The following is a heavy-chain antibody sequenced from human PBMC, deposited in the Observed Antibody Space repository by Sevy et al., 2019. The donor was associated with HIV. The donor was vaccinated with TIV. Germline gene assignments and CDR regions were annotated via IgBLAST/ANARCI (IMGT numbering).Heavy chain of an antibody. D-gene: IGHD3-3*01. J-gene: IGHJ4*02. Sequence: GGSLRLSCVASGFSFSNYAMSWVRQAPLKGLEWVSVISGSGGTTFDADSVKGRFTISRDNFKNTLYLQMNSLRAEDTAVYYCVTVPSGPNHAFGVVQGAWGQEPWSPSPQ. CDR2: ISGSGGTT. CDR3: VTVPSGPNHAFGVVQGA. CDR1: GFSFSNYA. V-gene: IGHV3-23*01.